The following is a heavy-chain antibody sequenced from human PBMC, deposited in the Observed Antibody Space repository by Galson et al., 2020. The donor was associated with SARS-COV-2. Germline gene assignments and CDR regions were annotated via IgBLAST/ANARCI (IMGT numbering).Heavy chain of an antibody. Sequence: GGSLRLSCAASGFTFSSYWMSWVRQAPGKGLEWVANIKQDGSEKYYVDSVKGRFTISRDNAKNSLYLQMNSLRAEDTAVYYCARADYYDSSGYYQDGMDVWGQGTTVTVSS. CDR2: IKQDGSEK. J-gene: IGHJ6*02. D-gene: IGHD3-22*01. V-gene: IGHV3-7*01. CDR1: GFTFSSYW. CDR3: ARADYYDSSGYYQDGMDV.